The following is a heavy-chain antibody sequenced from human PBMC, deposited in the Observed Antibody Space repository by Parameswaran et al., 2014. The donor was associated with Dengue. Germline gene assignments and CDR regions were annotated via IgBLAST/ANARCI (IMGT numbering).Heavy chain of an antibody. J-gene: IGHJ6*02. V-gene: IGHV1-69*13. CDR2: IIAVFRTA. D-gene: IGHD3-16*01. CDR3: ASGSFGYAYNPKGYFYGMDV. CDR1: GGTFSSYA. Sequence: SVKVSCKASGGTFSSYAITWVRQAPGQGLEWMGGIIAVFRTANYAEKFQGRVTITADESTSTVYMDLSSLRSEDTAVYYCASGSFGYAYNPKGYFYGMDVWGQGTTVTVSS.